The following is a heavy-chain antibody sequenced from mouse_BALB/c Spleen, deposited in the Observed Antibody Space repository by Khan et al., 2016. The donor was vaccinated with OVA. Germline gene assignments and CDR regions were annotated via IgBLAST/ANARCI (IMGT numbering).Heavy chain of an antibody. CDR3: ARAYYANYREAMDY. Sequence: QVQLKQSGPGLVAPSQSLSITCTVSGFSLTGYGVNWVRQPPGKGLEWLGMIWGDGSTDYNSALKSRLSIIKDNSKSQVFLKMNSLQTDDTARYYCARAYYANYREAMDYGGQGNSVTVSS. D-gene: IGHD2-10*01. CDR2: IWGDGST. CDR1: GFSLTGYG. J-gene: IGHJ4*01. V-gene: IGHV2-6-7*01.